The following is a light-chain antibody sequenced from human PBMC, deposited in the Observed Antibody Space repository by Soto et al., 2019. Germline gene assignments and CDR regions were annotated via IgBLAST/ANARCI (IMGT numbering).Light chain of an antibody. J-gene: IGKJ1*01. CDR2: DAS. CDR3: QQSYRSTCT. CDR1: QSIXSY. V-gene: IGKV1-39*01. Sequence: IRLTQSASSLSASVGDRVTITCRASQSIXSYFNWYQQKPGKAPKFLXYDASSFPIGCPSSFSGSGSGTDFTRPISSLQPEYCENYYWQQSYRSTCTFGQGTKVDIK.